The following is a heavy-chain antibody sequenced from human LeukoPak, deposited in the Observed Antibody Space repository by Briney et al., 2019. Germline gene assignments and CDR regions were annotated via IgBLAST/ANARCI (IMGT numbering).Heavy chain of an antibody. J-gene: IGHJ3*02. D-gene: IGHD2-21*01. V-gene: IGHV4-31*03. CDR1: GGSISSGGYY. CDR3: ARAEAITPYAFDI. Sequence: SETLSLTCTVSGGSISSGGYYWSWIRQHPGTGLEWIGYIYYSGSTYYNPSLKSRVTISVDTSKNQFSLKLSSVTAADTAVYYCARAEAITPYAFDIWGQGTMVTVSS. CDR2: IYYSGST.